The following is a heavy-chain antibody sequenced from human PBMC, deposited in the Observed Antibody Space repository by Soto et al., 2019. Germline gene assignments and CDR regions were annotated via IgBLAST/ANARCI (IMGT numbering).Heavy chain of an antibody. CDR3: ARREMVKYYDILTGYYLHDYYYYMDV. Sequence: ASVKVSCKASGYTFTSYDINWVRQATGQGLEWMGWMNPNSGNTGYAQKFQGRVTMTRNTSISTAYMELSSLRSEDTAVYYCARREMVKYYDILTGYYLHDYYYYMDVWGKGTTVTVSS. V-gene: IGHV1-8*01. CDR2: MNPNSGNT. D-gene: IGHD3-9*01. CDR1: GYTFTSYD. J-gene: IGHJ6*03.